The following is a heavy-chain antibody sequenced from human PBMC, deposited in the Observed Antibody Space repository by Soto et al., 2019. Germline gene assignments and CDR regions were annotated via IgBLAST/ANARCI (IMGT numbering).Heavy chain of an antibody. J-gene: IGHJ5*02. D-gene: IGHD3-22*01. Sequence: PSETLSLTCTVSGGSVSSGSYYWSWIRQPPGKGLEWIGYIYYSGSTYYNPSLKSRVTISVDRSKNQFSLKLSSVTAADTAVYYCARAVYYYDSSGYYWFDPWGQGTLVTVSS. CDR3: ARAVYYYDSSGYYWFDP. V-gene: IGHV4-61*01. CDR1: GGSVSSGSYY. CDR2: IYYSGST.